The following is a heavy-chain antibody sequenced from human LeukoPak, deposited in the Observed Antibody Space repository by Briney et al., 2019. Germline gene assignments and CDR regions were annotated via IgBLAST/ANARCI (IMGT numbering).Heavy chain of an antibody. D-gene: IGHD2-2*01. CDR2: IYYSGST. CDR3: ARDRGYCSSTSCYDAFDI. CDR1: GGSLSSYY. V-gene: IGHV4-59*01. Sequence: PSETLSLTCTVSGGSLSSYYWSWIRQPPGKGLEWIGYIYYSGSTNYNPSLKSRVTISVDTSKNQFSLKLSSVTAADTAVYYCARDRGYCSSTSCYDAFDIWGQGTMVTVSS. J-gene: IGHJ3*02.